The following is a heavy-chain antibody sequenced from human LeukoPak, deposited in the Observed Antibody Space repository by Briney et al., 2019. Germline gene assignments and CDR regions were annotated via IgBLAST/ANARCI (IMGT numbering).Heavy chain of an antibody. CDR3: ARFYFPTHFDD. V-gene: IGHV4-34*01. CDR2: INHSGST. Sequence: PSETLSLTCAVYGGSFSGYYWSWIRQPPGKGLEWIGEINHSGSTNYNPSLKSRVTISVDTSKNQFSLKLSSVTAADTAVYYCARFYFPTHFDDWGQGTLSPSPQ. CDR1: GGSFSGYY. D-gene: IGHD2/OR15-2a*01. J-gene: IGHJ4*02.